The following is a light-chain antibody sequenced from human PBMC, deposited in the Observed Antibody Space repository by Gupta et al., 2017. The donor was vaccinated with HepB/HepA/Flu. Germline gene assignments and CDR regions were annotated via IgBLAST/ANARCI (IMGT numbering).Light chain of an antibody. CDR3: QQYKSYPLT. V-gene: IGKV1-5*03. Sequence: SVGDRVTITCRASESISSWLAWYQQKPGKAPELLIYSASTLQSGVPSRFSGSGSGTEFTLTISSLQPDDFASYYCQQYKSYPLTFGGGTKVEIK. CDR1: ESISSW. CDR2: SAS. J-gene: IGKJ4*01.